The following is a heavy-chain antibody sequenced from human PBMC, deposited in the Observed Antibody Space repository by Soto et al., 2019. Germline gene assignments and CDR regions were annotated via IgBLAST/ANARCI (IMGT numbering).Heavy chain of an antibody. V-gene: IGHV3-11*05. J-gene: IGHJ4*02. D-gene: IGHD2-21*01. CDR2: ISDRSVYI. CDR3: ARDLAPSHCRGDYCYPI. CDR1: GFTFSDYY. Sequence: QMQLVESGGGLVKPGGSLRLSCAASGFTFSDYYMSWIRQAPGKGLEWISYISDRSVYIDYADSVKGRFSISRDNAKNSLYLQMNSLRAEDTAVYYCARDLAPSHCRGDYCYPIWGQGTLVTVSS.